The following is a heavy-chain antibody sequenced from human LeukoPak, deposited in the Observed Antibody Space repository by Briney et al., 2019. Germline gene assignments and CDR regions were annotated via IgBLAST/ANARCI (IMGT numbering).Heavy chain of an antibody. CDR2: INHSGST. D-gene: IGHD3-22*01. J-gene: IGHJ4*02. CDR1: GRSFSGYY. CDR3: ARRSSGTRSFAY. Sequence: SETLSLTCAGHGRSFSGYYWSWIRQPPGKGLEWIGEINHSGSTNYNPSLKSRVTISVDTSKNQFSLKLSSVTAADTAVYYCARRSSGTRSFAYWGQGTLVTVSS. V-gene: IGHV4-34*01.